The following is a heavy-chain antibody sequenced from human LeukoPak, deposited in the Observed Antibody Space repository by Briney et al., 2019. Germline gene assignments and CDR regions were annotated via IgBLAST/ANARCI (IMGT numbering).Heavy chain of an antibody. J-gene: IGHJ4*02. CDR2: IYSGGST. V-gene: IGHV3-66*01. CDR1: GFTVSSNY. Sequence: GGSLRLSCAASGFTVSSNYMSWVRQAPGKGLEWVSFIYSGGSTYYADSVKGRFTISRDNSKNTLYLKMNSLRAEDTAVYYCARESPTRRLFVYWGQGTLVTVSS. CDR3: ARESPTRRLFVY. D-gene: IGHD3-22*01.